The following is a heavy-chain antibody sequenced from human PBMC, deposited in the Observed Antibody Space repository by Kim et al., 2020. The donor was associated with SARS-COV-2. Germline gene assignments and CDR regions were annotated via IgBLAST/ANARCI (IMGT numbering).Heavy chain of an antibody. CDR1: GYTFTNYA. J-gene: IGHJ4*02. V-gene: IGHV1-3*04. CDR3: ERDHRSCSISTCYGEAIDY. Sequence: ASVKVSCKSSGYTFTNYAIHWVRQAPGQRLEGMGWINTGSGNTKYSQIFQGRVAITRDTSANTAYMELSSLRSDDTAVYYCERDHRSCSISTCYGEAIDYWGQGTLGTVSS. D-gene: IGHD2-2*01. CDR2: INTGSGNT.